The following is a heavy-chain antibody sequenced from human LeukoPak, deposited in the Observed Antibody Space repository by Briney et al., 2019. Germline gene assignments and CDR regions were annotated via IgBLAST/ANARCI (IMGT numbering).Heavy chain of an antibody. CDR2: IIPIFGTA. CDR3: ARARRSGYYDILTGYDDY. Sequence: GASVKVSCKASGYTFTSYAISWVRQAPGQGLEWMGGIIPIFGTANYAQKFQGRVTITADESTSTAYMELSSLRSEDTAVYYCARARRSGYYDILTGYDDYWGQGTLVTVSS. V-gene: IGHV1-69*13. J-gene: IGHJ4*02. D-gene: IGHD3-9*01. CDR1: GYTFTSYA.